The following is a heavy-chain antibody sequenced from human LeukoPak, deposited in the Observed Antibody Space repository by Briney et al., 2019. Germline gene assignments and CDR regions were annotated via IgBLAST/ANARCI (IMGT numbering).Heavy chain of an antibody. D-gene: IGHD6-13*01. J-gene: IGHJ4*02. V-gene: IGHV4-61*02. CDR1: GGSISSSAYY. CDR2: IYTSGST. CDR3: ARGAAGTDDY. Sequence: SETLSLTCSVSGGSISSSAYYWSWIRQPAGKGLEWIGRIYTSGSTNYNPSLKSRVTMSVDTSKNQFSLKLSSVTAADTAVYYCARGAAGTDDYWGQGTLVTVSS.